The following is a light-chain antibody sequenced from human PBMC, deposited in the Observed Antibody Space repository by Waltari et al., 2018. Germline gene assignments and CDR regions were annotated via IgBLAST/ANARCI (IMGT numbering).Light chain of an antibody. Sequence: QLVLTQSPSAYASLGASVKLTCTMSSGHSGYIIERRQKQAEKGPRYLLNVKSDGSHTKGDGSPVRFSGCSSGAERYLTISGLRSEDEAYYYCQAGGHGTWVFGGGTKLTVL. CDR2: VKSDGSH. J-gene: IGLJ3*02. CDR1: SGHSGYI. V-gene: IGLV4-69*01. CDR3: QAGGHGTWV.